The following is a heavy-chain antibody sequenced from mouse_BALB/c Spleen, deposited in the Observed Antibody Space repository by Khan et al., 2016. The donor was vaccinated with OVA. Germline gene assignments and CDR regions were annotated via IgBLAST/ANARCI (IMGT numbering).Heavy chain of an antibody. D-gene: IGHD2-3*01. CDR3: ARDGSRYNYAMDY. V-gene: IGHV3-2*02. CDR1: GYSITSDYA. J-gene: IGHJ4*01. CDR2: ISSSGST. Sequence: EVKLLESGPGLVKPSQSLSLTCTVTGYSITSDYAWNWIRQFPGNKLEWMGYISSSGSTNYNPALISRISITRDTSKNQFFLQLNSVTTEDTATYYCARDGSRYNYAMDYWGQGTSVTVSS.